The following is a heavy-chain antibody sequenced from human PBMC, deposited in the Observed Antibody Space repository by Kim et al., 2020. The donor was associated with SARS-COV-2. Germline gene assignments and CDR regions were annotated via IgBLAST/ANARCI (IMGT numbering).Heavy chain of an antibody. Sequence: FTISRDNSKNTLYLQMNSLRAEDTAVYYCARGKRDFDWLLSLNYYYGMDVWGQGTTVTVSS. D-gene: IGHD3-9*01. J-gene: IGHJ6*02. CDR3: ARGKRDFDWLLSLNYYYGMDV. V-gene: IGHV3-30*07.